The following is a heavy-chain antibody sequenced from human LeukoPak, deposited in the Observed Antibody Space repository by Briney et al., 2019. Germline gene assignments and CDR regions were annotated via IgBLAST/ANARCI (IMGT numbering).Heavy chain of an antibody. CDR2: IHYSGAT. Sequence: SETLTLTCAVYGGSLSGYYWSWIRQPPGKGLEWIGEIHYSGATNYGPSLKSRATISADMSNNRLTLRLTSVTAADTAVFYCARGNLDGYYFDYWGQGTQVTVSS. J-gene: IGHJ4*02. V-gene: IGHV4-34*01. D-gene: IGHD3/OR15-3a*01. CDR1: GGSLSGYY. CDR3: ARGNLDGYYFDY.